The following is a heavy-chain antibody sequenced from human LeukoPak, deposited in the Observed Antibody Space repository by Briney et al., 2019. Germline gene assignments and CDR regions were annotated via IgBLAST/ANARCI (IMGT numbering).Heavy chain of an antibody. V-gene: IGHV3-30*02. Sequence: GGSLRLSCAASGFTFSSYGMHWVRQAPGKGLEWVAFIRYDGSNKYYAESVKGRFTISRDNSKNTLYLQMNNLRAEDTALYYCAKFGSSGSPYWSPSDYWGQGVLVTVSA. CDR1: GFTFSSYG. CDR3: AKFGSSGSPYWSPSDY. D-gene: IGHD3-10*01. J-gene: IGHJ4*02. CDR2: IRYDGSNK.